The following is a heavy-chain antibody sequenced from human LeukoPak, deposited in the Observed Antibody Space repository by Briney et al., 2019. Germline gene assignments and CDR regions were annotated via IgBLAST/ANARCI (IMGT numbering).Heavy chain of an antibody. V-gene: IGHV5-51*01. Sequence: GESLKISCKGSGYSFTSYWIGWVRQMPGKGLEWMGIIYPGDSDTRYSPSFQGQVTFSADKSIRTAYLQWSSLKASDTAMYYCARARVPATYYYGMDVWGQGTTVTVSS. D-gene: IGHD2-2*01. J-gene: IGHJ6*02. CDR1: GYSFTSYW. CDR2: IYPGDSDT. CDR3: ARARVPATYYYGMDV.